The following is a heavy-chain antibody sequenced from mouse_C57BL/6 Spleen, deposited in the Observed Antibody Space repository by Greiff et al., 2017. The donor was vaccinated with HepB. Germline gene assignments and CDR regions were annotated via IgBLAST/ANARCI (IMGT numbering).Heavy chain of an antibody. Sequence: QVQLQQPGAELVKPGASVKLSCKASGYTFTSYWMQWVKQRPGQGLEWIGEIDPSDSYTNYNQKFKGKATLTVDTSSSTAYMQLSSLTSEDSAVYYCARGIHFDYWGQGTTLTVSS. CDR3: ARGIHFDY. J-gene: IGHJ2*01. CDR1: GYTFTSYW. CDR2: IDPSDSYT. V-gene: IGHV1-50*01.